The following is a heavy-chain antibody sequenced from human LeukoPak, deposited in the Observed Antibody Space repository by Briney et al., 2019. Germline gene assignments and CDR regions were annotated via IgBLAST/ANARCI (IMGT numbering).Heavy chain of an antibody. CDR2: ISSSGSTI. J-gene: IGHJ4*02. V-gene: IGHV3-48*03. CDR1: GFTFSSYE. CDR3: ARGPWVFST. Sequence: VGSLRLSCAASGFTFSSYEMNWVRQAPGKGLEWVSYISSSGSTIYYAESVKGRFTISRDNAKNSLYLQMNSLRAEDTAVYYCARGPWVFSTGGQGTLVTVSS. D-gene: IGHD1-26*01.